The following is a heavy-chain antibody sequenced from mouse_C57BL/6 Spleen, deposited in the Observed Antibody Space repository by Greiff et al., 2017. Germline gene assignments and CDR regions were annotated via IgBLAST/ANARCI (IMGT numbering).Heavy chain of an antibody. Sequence: QVQLKESGPELVKPGASVKISCKASGYAFSSSWMNWVKQRPGKGLEWIGRIYPGDGDTNYNGKFKGKATLTAGQSSSTADMQISSLSTEDSAVYFCARRWLVYAMYYWGQGASVTVSS. CDR2: IYPGDGDT. J-gene: IGHJ4*01. V-gene: IGHV1-82*01. CDR3: ARRWLVYAMYY. D-gene: IGHD1-1*02. CDR1: GYAFSSSW.